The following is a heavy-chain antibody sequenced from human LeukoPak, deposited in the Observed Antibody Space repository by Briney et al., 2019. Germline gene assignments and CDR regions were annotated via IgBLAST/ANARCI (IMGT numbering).Heavy chain of an antibody. Sequence: PGGSLRLSCAASGFTFSSYAMSWVRQAPGKGLEWVSAISGSGGSTYCADSMKGRFTISRDNSKNTLYLQMNSLRAEDTAVYYCAKDILTGYSFDYWGQGTLVTVSS. D-gene: IGHD3-9*01. J-gene: IGHJ4*02. CDR3: AKDILTGYSFDY. CDR2: ISGSGGST. V-gene: IGHV3-23*01. CDR1: GFTFSSYA.